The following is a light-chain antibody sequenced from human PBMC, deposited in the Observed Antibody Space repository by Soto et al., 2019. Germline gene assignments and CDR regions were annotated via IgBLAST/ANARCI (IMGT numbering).Light chain of an antibody. J-gene: IGLJ2*01. Sequence: QSVLIQAPSASGTPGQRVTISCSGSSSNTGVNYVYWYQHATGKAPKLLMYSNNERPSGVPDRFSNSKSGTAASLAISGLRSEDEADYFCAAWDNNLGGPVFGGGTKLTVL. CDR3: AAWDNNLGGPV. CDR1: SSNTGVNY. V-gene: IGLV1-47*02. CDR2: SNN.